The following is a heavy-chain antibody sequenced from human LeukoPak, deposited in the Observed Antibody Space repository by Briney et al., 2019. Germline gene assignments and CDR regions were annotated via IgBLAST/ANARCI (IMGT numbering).Heavy chain of an antibody. Sequence: SETLSLTCTVSGGSISSGDYYWSWIRQPPGKSLEWIGYIYYSGSTYYNPSLKSRVTISVDTSKNQFSLKLSSVTAADTAVYYCARVVTMVRGTFDYWGQGTLVTVSS. J-gene: IGHJ4*02. V-gene: IGHV4-30-4*01. CDR1: GGSISSGDYY. D-gene: IGHD3-10*01. CDR2: IYYSGST. CDR3: ARVVTMVRGTFDY.